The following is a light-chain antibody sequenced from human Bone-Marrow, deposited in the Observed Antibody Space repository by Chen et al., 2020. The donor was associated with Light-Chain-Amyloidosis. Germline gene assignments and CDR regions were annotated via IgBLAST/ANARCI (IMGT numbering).Light chain of an antibody. J-gene: IGLJ3*02. CDR2: DDR. CDR3: QVWDRSSDRPV. CDR1: NIGSTS. V-gene: IGLV3-21*02. Sequence: SYVLTQPPSVSVAPGQTARITCEGNNIGSTSVHWYQQTPGQAPLLVVYDDRDRPSGIPERWSGSNSGNTATLTISRVEAGDEADYYCQVWDRSSDRPVFGGGTKLTVL.